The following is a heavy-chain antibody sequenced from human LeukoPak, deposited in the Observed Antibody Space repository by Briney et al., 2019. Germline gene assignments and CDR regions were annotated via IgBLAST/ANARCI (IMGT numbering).Heavy chain of an antibody. Sequence: SQTLSLTCAISGDSVSSNSATCNWVRQSPSRGLEWLGRTYYKSKWYNDYAVSVKSRITINSDTSKNQFSLQLNSVTPEDTAVYYCARVSSPWSPRDAFDIWGQGTMVTVSS. CDR3: ARVSSPWSPRDAFDI. V-gene: IGHV6-1*01. CDR1: GDSVSSNSAT. CDR2: TYYKSKWYN. J-gene: IGHJ3*02. D-gene: IGHD1-26*01.